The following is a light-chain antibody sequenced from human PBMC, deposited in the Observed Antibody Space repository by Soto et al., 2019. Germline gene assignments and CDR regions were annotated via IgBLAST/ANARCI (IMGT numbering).Light chain of an antibody. CDR3: ATWDSSLSAVV. CDR2: DNN. J-gene: IGLJ2*01. Sequence: QAVVTQSPAVSVAPGQMVTLSCSGGRSNIGKNYVSWYQQVPGTAPKILIYDNNKRPSGIPDRFSGSKSGTSATLGITGLQTGDEADYYCATWDSSLSAVVFGGGTKVTVL. CDR1: RSNIGKNY. V-gene: IGLV1-51*01.